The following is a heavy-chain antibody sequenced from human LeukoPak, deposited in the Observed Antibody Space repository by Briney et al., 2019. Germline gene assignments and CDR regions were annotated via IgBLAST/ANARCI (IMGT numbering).Heavy chain of an antibody. V-gene: IGHV3-64*02. Sequence: GGSLRLPCVGSGFTFSNHALHCVRQFPGKRGEYVSAISNNGRSTHYTDSVKGRLTDYRDNSKETVYLQLDSLRHEDTAIYYCARSLSGAPDYCGRGSLATASS. CDR2: ISNNGRST. J-gene: IGHJ1*01. CDR3: ARSLSGAPDY. CDR1: GFTFSNHA. D-gene: IGHD3-10*01.